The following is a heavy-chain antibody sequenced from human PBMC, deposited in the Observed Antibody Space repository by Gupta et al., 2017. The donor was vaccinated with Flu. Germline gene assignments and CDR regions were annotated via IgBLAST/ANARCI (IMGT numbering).Heavy chain of an antibody. J-gene: IGHJ4*02. CDR2: ISGSGGST. D-gene: IGHD2-15*01. CDR3: AARGWTFPFDY. CDR1: GFTFTNYA. Sequence: EVQLLESGGGLVQPGGSLRLSCAASGFTFTNYAMNWVRQAPGKGLEWVSTISGSGGSTYYADSVKSRFTISRDNSKNTLYLQMNSLRAEDTAVYYCAARGWTFPFDYWGQGTLVTVSS. V-gene: IGHV3-23*01.